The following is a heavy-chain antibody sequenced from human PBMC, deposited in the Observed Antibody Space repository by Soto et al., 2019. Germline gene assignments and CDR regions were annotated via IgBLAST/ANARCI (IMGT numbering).Heavy chain of an antibody. J-gene: IGHJ6*02. V-gene: IGHV3-43*01. CDR3: AKDTRPNPSRSLGWWYQGRALTLYGMDV. D-gene: IGHD2-15*01. CDR2: ISWDGGST. CDR1: GFTFDDYT. Sequence: GGSLRLSCAASGFTFDDYTMHWVRQAPGKGLEWVSLISWDGGSTYYADSVKGRFTSSRDNSKNSSYLQMNSLRTEDTALYYCAKDTRPNPSRSLGWWYQGRALTLYGMDVWGQGTTVTVSS.